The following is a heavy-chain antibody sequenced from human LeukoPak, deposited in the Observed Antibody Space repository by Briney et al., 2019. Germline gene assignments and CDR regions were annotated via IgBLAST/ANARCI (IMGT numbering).Heavy chain of an antibody. CDR3: ARAPGGNDAFDI. CDR2: INAGNGNT. V-gene: IGHV1-3*03. CDR1: GYTFTSYA. J-gene: IGHJ3*02. Sequence: ASVEVSCKASGYTFTSYAMHWVRQAPGQRLEWMGWINAGNGNTKYSQEFQGRVTITRDTSASTAYMELSSLRSEDMAVYYCARAPGGNDAFDIWGQGTMVTVSS. D-gene: IGHD4-23*01.